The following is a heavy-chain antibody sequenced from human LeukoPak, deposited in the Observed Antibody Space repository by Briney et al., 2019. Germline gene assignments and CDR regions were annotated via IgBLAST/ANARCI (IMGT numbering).Heavy chain of an antibody. D-gene: IGHD3-10*01. V-gene: IGHV3-73*01. CDR1: GFTLSGSD. Sequence: GGSLRLSCAASGFTLSGSDMHWVRQASGKGLEWVGRIRSIANSYATAYDESVKGRFSISRDDSKNTAYLQMNSLKTEDTAVYYCTRLTMATDYSGMDVWGQGTTVTVSS. CDR2: IRSIANSYAT. J-gene: IGHJ6*02. CDR3: TRLTMATDYSGMDV.